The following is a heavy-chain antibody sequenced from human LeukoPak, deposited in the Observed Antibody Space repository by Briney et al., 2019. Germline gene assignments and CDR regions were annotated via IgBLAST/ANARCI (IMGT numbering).Heavy chain of an antibody. D-gene: IGHD3-16*01. CDR2: IYYSGST. CDR3: ARVLPGLAFDI. J-gene: IGHJ3*02. CDR1: GGSISSSSYY. Sequence: SETLSLTCTVSGGSISSSSYYWGWIRQPPGTGLEWIGYIYYSGSTYYNLSLKSRVSISADTSKNQFSLKLTSVTSADTAVYYCARVLPGLAFDIWGQGTMVTVSS. V-gene: IGHV4-39*07.